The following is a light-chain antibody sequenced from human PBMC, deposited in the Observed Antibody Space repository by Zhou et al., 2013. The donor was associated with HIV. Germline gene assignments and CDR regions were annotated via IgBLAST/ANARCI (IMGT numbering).Light chain of an antibody. CDR3: QQRSNWPRT. V-gene: IGKV3-11*01. CDR1: ETLDGK. CDR2: DTS. Sequence: DTLLTQSPATLSLSPGERATLSCRANETLDGKLAWYQKKPGQAPTLVIFDTSNRATGISTRFRGGGSGTDFTLIITSLEPEDFAVYYCQQRSNWPRTFGPGTKVDIK. J-gene: IGKJ3*01.